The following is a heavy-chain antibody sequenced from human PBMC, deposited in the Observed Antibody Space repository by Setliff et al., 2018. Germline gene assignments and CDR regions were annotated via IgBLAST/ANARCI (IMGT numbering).Heavy chain of an antibody. V-gene: IGHV4-59*08. Sequence: SETLSLTCTVSGGSISSYYWSWIRQPPGKGLEWIGYIYNSGSTNYNPSLKSRVTVSLDTSKNQFSLKLTSMTASDTAVYYCARASYGWGSHYKIKWFDPWGQGTLVTVSS. D-gene: IGHD3-10*01. CDR1: GGSISSYY. CDR2: IYNSGST. J-gene: IGHJ5*02. CDR3: ARASYGWGSHYKIKWFDP.